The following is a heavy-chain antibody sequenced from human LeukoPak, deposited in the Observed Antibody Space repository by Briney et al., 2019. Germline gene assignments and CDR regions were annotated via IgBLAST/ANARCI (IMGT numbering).Heavy chain of an antibody. CDR3: ASGRGWDFYGMDV. CDR1: GFTFSSYW. Sequence: GGSLRLSCAASGFTFSSYWMSWVRQAPGKGLEWVANIKQDGSEKYYVDSVKGRFTISRDNAKNSLYLQMNSLRAEDTAVYYCASGRGWDFYGMDVWGQGTTVTVSS. D-gene: IGHD1-1*01. V-gene: IGHV3-7*01. J-gene: IGHJ6*02. CDR2: IKQDGSEK.